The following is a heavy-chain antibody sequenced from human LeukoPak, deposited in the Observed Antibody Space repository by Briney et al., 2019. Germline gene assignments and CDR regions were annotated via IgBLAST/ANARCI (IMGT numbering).Heavy chain of an antibody. CDR3: ARTNRYGSGGGYYYYMDV. CDR2: IYYSGST. J-gene: IGHJ6*03. V-gene: IGHV4-59*01. CDR1: GDSISSYY. Sequence: SETLSLTCTVSGDSISSYYCSWIRQPPGKGLEWIGYIYYSGSTNYNPSLKSRVTISVDTSKNQFSLKLSSVTAADTAVYYCARTNRYGSGGGYYYYMDVWGKGTTVTISS. D-gene: IGHD3-10*01.